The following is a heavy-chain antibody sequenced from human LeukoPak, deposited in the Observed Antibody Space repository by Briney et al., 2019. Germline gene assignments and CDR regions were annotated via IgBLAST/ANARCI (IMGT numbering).Heavy chain of an antibody. V-gene: IGHV4-34*01. CDR1: GGSFSGYY. CDR2: INHSGST. Sequence: SETLSLTCAVYGGSFSGYYWSWIRQPPGKGLEWIGEINHSGSTNYNPSLKSRVTISVDTSKNQFSLKLSSVTAADTAVYYRARASGRYYDSSGYFKVWGQGTLVTVSS. J-gene: IGHJ4*02. D-gene: IGHD3-22*01. CDR3: ARASGRYYDSSGYFKV.